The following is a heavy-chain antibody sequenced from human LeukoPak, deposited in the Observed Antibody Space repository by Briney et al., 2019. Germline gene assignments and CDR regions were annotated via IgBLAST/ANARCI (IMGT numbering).Heavy chain of an antibody. J-gene: IGHJ4*02. CDR2: IYYSGST. Sequence: SETLSLICNVSGGSISSHLHYWGWIRQPPGKALEWIGSIYYSGSTYYTSSLKSRVTISVDTSKNQFSLKLNSVTAADTAVYYCARDRYFFDSSGYYYFDFWGPGTLVTVSS. D-gene: IGHD3-22*01. CDR1: GGSISSHLHY. V-gene: IGHV4-39*07. CDR3: ARDRYFFDSSGYYYFDF.